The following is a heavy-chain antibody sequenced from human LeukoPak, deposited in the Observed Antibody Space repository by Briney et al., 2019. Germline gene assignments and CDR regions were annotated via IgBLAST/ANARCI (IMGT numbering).Heavy chain of an antibody. CDR3: ARVGSSSWYCDY. J-gene: IGHJ4*02. D-gene: IGHD6-13*01. CDR2: ISSSSYI. V-gene: IGHV3-21*01. CDR1: GFTFSSYS. Sequence: GGSLRPSCAASGFTFSSYSMNWVRQAPGKGLEWVSSISSSSYIYYADSVKGRFTISRDNAKNSLYLQMNSLRAEDTAVYYCARVGSSSWYCDYWGQGTLVTVSS.